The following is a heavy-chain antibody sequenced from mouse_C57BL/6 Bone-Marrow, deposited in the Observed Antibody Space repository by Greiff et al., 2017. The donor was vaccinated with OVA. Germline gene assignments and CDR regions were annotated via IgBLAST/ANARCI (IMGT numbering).Heavy chain of an antibody. CDR2: ISNGGGST. V-gene: IGHV5-12*01. CDR3: ARQWDY. CDR1: GFTFSDYY. Sequence: EVKVVESGGGLVQPGGSLKLSCAASGFTFSDYYMYWVRQTPEKRLEWVAYISNGGGSTYYPDTVKGRFTISRDNAKNTLYLQMSRLKSEDTAMYYCARQWDYWGQGTSVTVSS. J-gene: IGHJ4*01.